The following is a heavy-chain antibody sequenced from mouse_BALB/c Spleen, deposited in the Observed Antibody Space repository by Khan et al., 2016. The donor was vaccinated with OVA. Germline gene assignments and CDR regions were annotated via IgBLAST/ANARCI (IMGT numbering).Heavy chain of an antibody. D-gene: IGHD2-12*01. J-gene: IGHJ3*01. CDR2: VNPNNGDT. V-gene: IGHV1-26*01. CDR1: GYSFTVYY. Sequence: VQLQQSGPDLVKPGASVKISCKASGYSFTVYYMTWVKQSHGKSPEWIGRVNPNNGDTNYNQNFKGKAILTVDKSSNTAYMELRSRTSEDSAVFYCARGYEFFPYWGQGTLVTVSA. CDR3: ARGYEFFPY.